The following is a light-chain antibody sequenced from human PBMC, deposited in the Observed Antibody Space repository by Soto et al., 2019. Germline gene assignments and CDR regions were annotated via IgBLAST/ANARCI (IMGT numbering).Light chain of an antibody. CDR1: QGISSY. CDR2: AAS. CDR3: QQLNSYPALT. Sequence: IQLTQSPSSLSASVGDRVTITCRASQGISSYLACYQQKPGKAPKLLIYAASTLQSGVPSRFSGSGSGTDFTLTISSLQPEDFATYYCQQLNSYPALTFGGGTKVDIK. V-gene: IGKV1-9*01. J-gene: IGKJ4*01.